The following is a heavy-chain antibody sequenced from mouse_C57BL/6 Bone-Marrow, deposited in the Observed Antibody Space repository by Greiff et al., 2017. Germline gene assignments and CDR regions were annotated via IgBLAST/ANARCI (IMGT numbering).Heavy chain of an antibody. D-gene: IGHD1-1*01. CDR3: ASLYYGSSHWYFDV. CDR2: ISSGSSTI. J-gene: IGHJ1*03. V-gene: IGHV5-17*01. Sequence: EVKVEESGGGLVKPGGSLKLSCAASGFTFSDYGMHWVRQAPEKGLEWVAYISSGSSTIYYADTVKGRFTISRDNAKNTLFLQMTSLRSEDTAMYYCASLYYGSSHWYFDVWGTGTTVTVSS. CDR1: GFTFSDYG.